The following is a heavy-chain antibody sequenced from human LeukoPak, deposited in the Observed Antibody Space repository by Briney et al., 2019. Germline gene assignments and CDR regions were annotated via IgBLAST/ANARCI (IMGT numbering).Heavy chain of an antibody. J-gene: IGHJ4*02. Sequence: SETLSLTCTVSGGSISSGGYYWSWIRQHPGKGLEWIGYIYYSGSTYYNPSLKSRVTISVDTSKNQFSLKLSSVTAADTAVYYCARDSGEGWYGFGYSDYWGQGTLVTVSS. CDR3: ARDSGEGWYGFGYSDY. CDR2: IYYSGST. D-gene: IGHD2-15*01. CDR1: GGSISSGGYY. V-gene: IGHV4-31*03.